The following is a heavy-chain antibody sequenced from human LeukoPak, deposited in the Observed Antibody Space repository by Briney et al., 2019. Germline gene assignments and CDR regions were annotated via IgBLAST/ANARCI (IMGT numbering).Heavy chain of an antibody. V-gene: IGHV3-23*01. J-gene: IGHJ4*02. D-gene: IGHD1-20*01. CDR1: GFTFSSYA. Sequence: PGGSLRLSCAASGFTFSSYAMSWVRQAPGKGLEWVSSVSGSGGATYYADSVKGRFSISRDNSKNSRYLQMNSLRAGNTAVYYCARELTGECDYGGQGTLVTVSS. CDR3: ARELTGECDY. CDR2: VSGSGGAT.